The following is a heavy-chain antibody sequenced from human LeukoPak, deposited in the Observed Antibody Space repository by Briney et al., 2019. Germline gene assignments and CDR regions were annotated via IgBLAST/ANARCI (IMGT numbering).Heavy chain of an antibody. CDR3: ARLRRNSDRSGYYYYYDY. D-gene: IGHD3-22*01. J-gene: IGHJ4*02. V-gene: IGHV3-21*01. CDR2: ISVGRNYI. Sequence: PGGSLRLSYAASGYPFSSYSINCVRHAPGKGLEWVSSISVGRNYIYYADSVRGRFSISRDDARNSLYLQMDSLRGDDTAVYYCARLRRNSDRSGYYYYYDYWGQGTLVTVSS. CDR1: GYPFSSYS.